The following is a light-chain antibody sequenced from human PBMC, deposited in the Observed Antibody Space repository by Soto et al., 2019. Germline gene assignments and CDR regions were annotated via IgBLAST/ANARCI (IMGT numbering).Light chain of an antibody. CDR2: DVS. CDR3: SSYTSSSTRV. Sequence: QPASVSGSPGQSITISCTGTSSDVGGYNYVSWYQQHPGKAPKLLIYDVSNRPSGVSNRFSGSKSGNTASLTISGLQAEDEADYYCSSYTSSSTRVFGTGTKLTVL. CDR1: SSDVGGYNY. V-gene: IGLV2-14*03. J-gene: IGLJ1*01.